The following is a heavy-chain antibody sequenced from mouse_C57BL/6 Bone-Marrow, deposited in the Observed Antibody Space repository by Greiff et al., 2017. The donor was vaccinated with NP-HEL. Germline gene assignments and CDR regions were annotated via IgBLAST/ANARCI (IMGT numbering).Heavy chain of an antibody. V-gene: IGHV8-8*01. J-gene: IGHJ1*03. CDR2: IWWDDDK. D-gene: IGHD1-1*01. CDR3: ARRYYYGSSYWYFDV. CDR1: GFSLSTFGMG. Sequence: QVTLQVSGPGILQPSPPLILPCSFSGFSLSTFGMGVGWIRQPSGQGLEWLAHIWWDDDKYYNPALKSRLTISKDTSNNQVSLKIANVDTADTATDYCARRYYYGSSYWYFDVWGTGTTVTVSS.